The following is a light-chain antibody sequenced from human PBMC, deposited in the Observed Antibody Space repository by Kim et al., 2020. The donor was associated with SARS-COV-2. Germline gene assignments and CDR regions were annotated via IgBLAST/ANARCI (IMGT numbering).Light chain of an antibody. CDR2: DVS. J-gene: IGLJ1*01. V-gene: IGLV2-11*01. CDR1: SSDVGGYNY. CDR3: CSYAGSYTNYV. Sequence: SVTISCTGTSSDVGGYNYDSWYQQHPGKAPKPMIYDVSKRPSGVPDRFSGSKSGNTASLTISGLQAEDEADYYCCSYAGSYTNYVFGTGTKVTVL.